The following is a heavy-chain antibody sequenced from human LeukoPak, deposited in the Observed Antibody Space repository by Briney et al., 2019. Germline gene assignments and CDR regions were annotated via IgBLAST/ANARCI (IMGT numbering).Heavy chain of an antibody. V-gene: IGHV1-46*01. D-gene: IGHD3-9*01. CDR2: INPNSGGT. J-gene: IGHJ4*02. Sequence: INPNSGGTSYAQKFQGRVTMTRDTSTSTVYMDLSSLRSEDTAVYYCARGVPSDWDHFDYWGQGTLVTVSS. CDR3: ARGVPSDWDHFDY.